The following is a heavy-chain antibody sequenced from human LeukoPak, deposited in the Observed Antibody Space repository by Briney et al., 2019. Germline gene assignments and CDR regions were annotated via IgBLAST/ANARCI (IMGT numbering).Heavy chain of an antibody. Sequence: GASVKVSCKASGYTFTSYGISWVRQAPGQGLEWMGWISAYNGNTNYAQKFQGRVTMTEDTSTDTAYMELSSLRSEDTAVYYCATGGYMITFGGVIGYWGQGTLVTVSS. CDR2: ISAYNGNT. D-gene: IGHD3-16*01. J-gene: IGHJ4*02. V-gene: IGHV1-18*01. CDR1: GYTFTSYG. CDR3: ATGGYMITFGGVIGY.